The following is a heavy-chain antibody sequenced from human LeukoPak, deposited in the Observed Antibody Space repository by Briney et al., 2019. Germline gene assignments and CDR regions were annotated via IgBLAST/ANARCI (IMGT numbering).Heavy chain of an antibody. J-gene: IGHJ4*02. CDR1: Y. Sequence: YXSWIRQPPGKGLEWIGEINHSGSTNYNPSLKSRVTISVDTSKNQFSLKLSSVTAADTAVYCCARGQWFGESPPFDYWGQGTLVTVSS. V-gene: IGHV4-34*01. CDR3: ARGQWFGESPPFDY. D-gene: IGHD3-10*01. CDR2: INHSGST.